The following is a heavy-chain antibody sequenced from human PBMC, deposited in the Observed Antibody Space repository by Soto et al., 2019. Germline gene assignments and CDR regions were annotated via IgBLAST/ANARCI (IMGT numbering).Heavy chain of an antibody. J-gene: IGHJ6*02. CDR1: GYSFTSYW. CDR2: IYPGDSDT. V-gene: IGHV5-51*01. CDR3: ARHLAATNNYYYYYGMDV. D-gene: IGHD2-15*01. Sequence: XESLKISCKGSGYSFTSYWIGWVRQMPGKGLGWMGIIYPGDSDTRYSPSFQGQVTISADKSISTAYLQWSSLKASDTAMYYCARHLAATNNYYYYYGMDVWGQGTTVTVSS.